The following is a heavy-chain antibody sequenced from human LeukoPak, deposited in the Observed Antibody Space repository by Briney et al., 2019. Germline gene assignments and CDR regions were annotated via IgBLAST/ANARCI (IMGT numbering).Heavy chain of an antibody. J-gene: IGHJ4*02. CDR3: AKSVGYYGSGSYYNQYYFDY. CDR1: AFTFGSYG. V-gene: IGHV3-23*01. D-gene: IGHD3-10*01. Sequence: GGSLRLSCAASAFTFGSYGMSWVRQAPGKGLEWVSAISGNGGSTYYADSVKGRFTISRDNSKNTLYLQMNSLRAEDTALYYCAKSVGYYGSGSYYNQYYFDYWGQGTLVTVSS. CDR2: ISGNGGST.